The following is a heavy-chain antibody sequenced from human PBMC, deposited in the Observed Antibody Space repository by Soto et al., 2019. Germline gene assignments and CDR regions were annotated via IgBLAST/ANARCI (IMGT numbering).Heavy chain of an antibody. J-gene: IGHJ4*02. CDR1: GGSLSNSNYY. CDR2: IYYTGNT. Sequence: PSETLSLTWNVSGGSLSNSNYYWGWIRQPPGKGLEWIGSIYYTGNTYYNPSLKSRVTISVDTSKNQFSLKLDSVTAADTAVYFCERHSIWLLLSDYWGQGSLVTVSS. CDR3: ERHSIWLLLSDY. V-gene: IGHV4-39*01. D-gene: IGHD3-22*01.